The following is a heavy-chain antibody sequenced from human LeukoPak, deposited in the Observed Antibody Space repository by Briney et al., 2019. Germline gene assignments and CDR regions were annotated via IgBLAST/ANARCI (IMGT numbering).Heavy chain of an antibody. CDR3: ARQGVDAFDI. J-gene: IGHJ3*02. V-gene: IGHV4-30-4*01. Sequence: SETLSLTCTVSGGSISSGDYSWGWIRQPPGKGLEWIGYIYYSGSTYYNPSLKSRVTISVDTSKNQFSLKVRSVTAADTAVYYCARQGVDAFDIWGQGILVTVSS. CDR1: GGSISSGDYS. CDR2: IYYSGST.